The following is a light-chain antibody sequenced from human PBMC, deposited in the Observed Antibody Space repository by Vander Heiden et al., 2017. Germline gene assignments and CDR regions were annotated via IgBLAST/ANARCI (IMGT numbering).Light chain of an antibody. CDR3: LQDYSYPRT. V-gene: IGKV1-6*01. CDR2: AAS. CDR1: QGIRND. Sequence: ALQVTQAPSSLSASVGDRVIITCRASQGIRNDLGWYQQRPGKAPKLLIYAASSLQTGVPLRFSGSGSGTDFTLTISSLQPEDFATYYCLQDYSYPRTFGQGTKVEIK. J-gene: IGKJ1*01.